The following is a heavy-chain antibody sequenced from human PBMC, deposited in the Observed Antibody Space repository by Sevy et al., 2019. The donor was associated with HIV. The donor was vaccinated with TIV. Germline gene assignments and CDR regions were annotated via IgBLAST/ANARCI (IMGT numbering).Heavy chain of an antibody. J-gene: IGHJ3*02. CDR1: GFTFSNYW. CDR2: ISGISNYI. CDR3: ARNNCSITNCYMGDVFDI. D-gene: IGHD2-2*02. Sequence: GGSLRLSCAGSGFTFSNYWMSWVRQAPGKGLEWVSSISGISNYIYYADSMKGRFTVSRDNARNSLYLQMNSLRAEDTAVYYCARNNCSITNCYMGDVFDIWGQGTMVTVSS. V-gene: IGHV3-21*01.